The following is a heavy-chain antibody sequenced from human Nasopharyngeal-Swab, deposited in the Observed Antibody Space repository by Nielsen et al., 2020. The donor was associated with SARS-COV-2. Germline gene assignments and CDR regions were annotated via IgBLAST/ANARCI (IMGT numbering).Heavy chain of an antibody. J-gene: IGHJ2*01. D-gene: IGHD3-22*01. CDR2: INNSGRIK. V-gene: IGHV3-23*03. CDR1: GFTFSNYA. CDR3: AKEISSAWYWNFIY. Sequence: GEFLKISCAASGFTFSNYAMSWIRQAPGKGRELVSGINNSGRIKYYTDSVKGRFTVSRENSMNTLFLHVNSLRVDETAVYYCAKEISSAWYWNFIYLGPSNLVTVSS.